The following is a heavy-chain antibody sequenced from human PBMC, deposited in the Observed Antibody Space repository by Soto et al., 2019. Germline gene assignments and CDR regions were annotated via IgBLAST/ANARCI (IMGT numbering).Heavy chain of an antibody. CDR1: GFTFSDYY. CDR3: AREKLELESYYYGMDV. V-gene: IGHV3-11*01. J-gene: IGHJ6*02. Sequence: PGGSLRLSCAASGFTFSDYYMSWIRQPQGKGLEWVSYISSSGSTIYYADSVKGRFTISRDNAKNSLYLQMNSLRAEDTAVYYCAREKLELESYYYGMDVWGQGTTVTVSS. CDR2: ISSSGSTI. D-gene: IGHD1-7*01.